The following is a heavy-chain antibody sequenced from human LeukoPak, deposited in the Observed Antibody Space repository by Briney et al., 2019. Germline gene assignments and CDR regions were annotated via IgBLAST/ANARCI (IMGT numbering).Heavy chain of an antibody. V-gene: IGHV1-18*01. CDR2: ISAYNGNT. CDR1: GFTFNTYG. Sequence: ASVKVSRKTSGFTFNTYGIAWVRQAPGQGLEWMGWISAYNGNTNYAQNLQDRVAMTTDTSTTTAYMELRGLRSDDTAVYYCAREGSLHHSGDHYLSWFDPWGQGTLVTVSS. D-gene: IGHD2-15*01. J-gene: IGHJ5*02. CDR3: AREGSLHHSGDHYLSWFDP.